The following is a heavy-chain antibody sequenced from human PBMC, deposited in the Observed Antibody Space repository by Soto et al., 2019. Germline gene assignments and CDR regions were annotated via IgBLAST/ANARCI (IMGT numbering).Heavy chain of an antibody. Sequence: SETLSLTCTVSGGSISSGDYYWSWIRQPPGKGLEWIGYIYYSGSTYYNPSLKSRVTISVDTSKNQFSLKLSSVTATDTAVYYCARVGESYDSSASPYFPNWFDPWGQGTLVTVSS. J-gene: IGHJ5*02. CDR3: ARVGESYDSSASPYFPNWFDP. D-gene: IGHD3-22*01. CDR1: GGSISSGDYY. V-gene: IGHV4-30-4*01. CDR2: IYYSGST.